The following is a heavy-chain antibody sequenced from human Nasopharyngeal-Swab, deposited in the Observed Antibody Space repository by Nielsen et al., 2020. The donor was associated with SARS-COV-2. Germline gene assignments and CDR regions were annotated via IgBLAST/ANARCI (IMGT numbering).Heavy chain of an antibody. D-gene: IGHD3-10*02. V-gene: IGHV3-23*01. CDR1: GFTSSSYA. Sequence: GASLQISCACSGFTSSSYAMSWVRQAPGKGLEWVSAISGSGGSTYYADSVKGRFTISRDNSKNTLYLQMNSLRAEDTAVYYCAKAPRGITMSYFQHWGQGTLVTVSS. CDR2: ISGSGGST. CDR3: AKAPRGITMSYFQH. J-gene: IGHJ1*01.